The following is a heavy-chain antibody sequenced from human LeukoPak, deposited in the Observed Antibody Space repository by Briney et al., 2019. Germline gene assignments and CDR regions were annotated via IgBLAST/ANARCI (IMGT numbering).Heavy chain of an antibody. CDR3: TTDTWYSAGH. J-gene: IGHJ4*02. Sequence: GGSLRLSCAASGFTFSSYGMHWVRQAPGKGLEWVAIIKKDGSEKYYVDSMKGRFTISRDNAKNSLFLQMNSLRAEDTAIYYCTTDTWYSAGHWGQGTLVTVSS. D-gene: IGHD2-15*01. V-gene: IGHV3-7*03. CDR2: IKKDGSEK. CDR1: GFTFSSYG.